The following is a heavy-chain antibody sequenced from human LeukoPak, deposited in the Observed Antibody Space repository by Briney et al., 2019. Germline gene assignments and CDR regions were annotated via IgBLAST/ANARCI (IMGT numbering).Heavy chain of an antibody. Sequence: ASVKVSCKASGYTFSDYYIHWVRQAPGQGLEWMGWINPNSGGTNYAQKFQGRVTMTRHTSISTAYMELSRLRSDDTAVYYCAYSSGWGNYYYYMDVWGKGTTVTVSS. V-gene: IGHV1-2*02. D-gene: IGHD6-19*01. CDR3: AYSSGWGNYYYYMDV. J-gene: IGHJ6*03. CDR1: GYTFSDYY. CDR2: INPNSGGT.